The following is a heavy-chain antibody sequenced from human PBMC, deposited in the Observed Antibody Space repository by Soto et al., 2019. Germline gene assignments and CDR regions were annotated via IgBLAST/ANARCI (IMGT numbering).Heavy chain of an antibody. V-gene: IGHV1-69*13. CDR3: ARGSEQWLDPYYYYGMDV. CDR2: IIPIFGTA. CDR1: GGTFSSYA. J-gene: IGHJ6*02. D-gene: IGHD6-19*01. Sequence: ASVEVSCKASGGTFSSYAISWVRQAPGQGLEWMGGIIPIFGTANYAQKFQGRVTITADESTSTAYMELSSLRSEDTAVYYCARGSEQWLDPYYYYGMDVWGQGTTVTVS.